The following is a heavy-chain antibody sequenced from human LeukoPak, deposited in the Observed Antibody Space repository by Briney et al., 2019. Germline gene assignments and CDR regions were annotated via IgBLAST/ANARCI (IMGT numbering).Heavy chain of an antibody. CDR2: ISYDGSNK. V-gene: IGHV3-30*19. D-gene: IGHD3-22*01. J-gene: IGHJ4*02. CDR3: ARGPKWLLRRGYFDY. CDR1: GFTFSSCG. Sequence: GGSLRLSCAASGFTFSSCGMHWVRQAPGKGLEWVAVISYDGSNKYYADSVKGRFTISRDNSKNTLYLQMNSLRAEDTAVYYCARGPKWLLRRGYFDYWGQGTLVTVSS.